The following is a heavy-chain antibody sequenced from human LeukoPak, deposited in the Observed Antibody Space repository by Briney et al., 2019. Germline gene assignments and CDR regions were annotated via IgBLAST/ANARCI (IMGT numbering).Heavy chain of an antibody. V-gene: IGHV3-74*01. CDR2: INSDGSST. CDR1: GFTFSSHW. CDR3: ARGLIAASHGRAFDV. D-gene: IGHD6-13*01. J-gene: IGHJ3*01. Sequence: GVSLRLSCAASGFTFSSHWMHWVRQAPGKGLVWVSRINSDGSSTSYADSVKGRFTISRDNAKNTLYLQMNSLRAEDTAVYYCARGLIAASHGRAFDVWGQGTVVTVS.